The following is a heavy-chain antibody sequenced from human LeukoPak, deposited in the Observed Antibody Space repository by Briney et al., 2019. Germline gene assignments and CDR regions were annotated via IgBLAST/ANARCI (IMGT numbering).Heavy chain of an antibody. D-gene: IGHD5-18*01. CDR2: INSDGSTT. CDR3: ARDCGHTFDY. CDR1: GFTFRSYW. Sequence: GGSLRLSCAASGFTFRSYWMHWVRQAPGKGLVWVSLINSDGSTTTYAASVKGRFTISRDNAKNTVDLQMNSLTAEDTAVYYCARDCGHTFDYWGQGTLVTVSS. V-gene: IGHV3-74*01. J-gene: IGHJ4*02.